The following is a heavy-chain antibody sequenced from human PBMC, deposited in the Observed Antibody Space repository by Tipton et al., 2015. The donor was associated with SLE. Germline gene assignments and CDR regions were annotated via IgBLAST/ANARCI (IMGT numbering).Heavy chain of an antibody. J-gene: IGHJ4*02. V-gene: IGHV1-2*06. CDR3: AREGNYYGSGSYYNRIDY. CDR2: INPNSGGT. Sequence: QLVQSGAEVKKPGASVKVSCKASGYTFTGYYMHWVRQAPGQGLEWMGRINPNSGGTNYAQKFQGRVTMTRDTSISTAYMELSRLRSDDTAVYYCAREGNYYGSGSYYNRIDYWGQGTLVTVSS. CDR1: GYTFTGYY. D-gene: IGHD3-10*01.